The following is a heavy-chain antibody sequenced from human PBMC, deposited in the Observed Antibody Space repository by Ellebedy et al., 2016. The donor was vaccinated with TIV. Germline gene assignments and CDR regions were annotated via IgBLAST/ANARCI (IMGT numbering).Heavy chain of an antibody. CDR1: GGTFSSYA. CDR3: ASLSSIPSWTYYYYGMDV. Sequence: SVKVSXXASGGTFSSYAISWVRQAPGQGLEWMGGIIPIFGTANYAQKFQGRVTITADKSTSTAYMELSSLRSEDTAVYYCASLSSIPSWTYYYYGMDVWGQGTTVTVSS. D-gene: IGHD5/OR15-5a*01. CDR2: IIPIFGTA. J-gene: IGHJ6*02. V-gene: IGHV1-69*06.